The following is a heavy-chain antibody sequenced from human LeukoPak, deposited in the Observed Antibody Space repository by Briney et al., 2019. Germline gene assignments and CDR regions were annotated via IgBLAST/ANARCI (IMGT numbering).Heavy chain of an antibody. CDR3: ARAAYSSTWYSRYFDL. V-gene: IGHV3-74*01. CDR2: INSDGSRT. J-gene: IGHJ2*01. D-gene: IGHD6-13*01. Sequence: GGTLRLSCVASGFTISTYWMHWVRQAPGKGLVWVSRINSDGSRTTYADSVKGRFTISRENAKNSLYLQMNSLRAGDTAVYYCARAAYSSTWYSRYFDLWGRGTLVTVSS. CDR1: GFTISTYW.